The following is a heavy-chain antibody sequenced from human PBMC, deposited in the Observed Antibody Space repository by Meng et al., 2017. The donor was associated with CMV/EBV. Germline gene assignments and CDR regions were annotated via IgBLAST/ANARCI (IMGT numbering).Heavy chain of an antibody. CDR3: ARALSRGRFIAARQLGDY. D-gene: IGHD6-6*01. J-gene: IGHJ4*02. Sequence: FTFSSYAMHWFRQAPGKGLEWVAVISYDGSNKYYADSVKGRFAISRDNSKNTLYLQMNSLRAEDTAVYYCARALSRGRFIAARQLGDYWGQGTLVTVSS. CDR1: FTFSSYA. CDR2: ISYDGSNK. V-gene: IGHV3-30*09.